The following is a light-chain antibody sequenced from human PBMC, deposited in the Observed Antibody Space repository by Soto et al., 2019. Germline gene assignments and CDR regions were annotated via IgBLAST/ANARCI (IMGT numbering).Light chain of an antibody. J-gene: IGKJ5*01. Sequence: EVVLTQSPPTLSLSPGERATLSCRASQSVTTFLAWYQQKPGQAPRLLIYGASTRATGIPARFSGSGSGTDFTLTISRLEPEDFAVYYCQQYTSSLITFGQGTRLEIK. CDR3: QQYTSSLIT. CDR1: QSVTTF. CDR2: GAS. V-gene: IGKV3-20*01.